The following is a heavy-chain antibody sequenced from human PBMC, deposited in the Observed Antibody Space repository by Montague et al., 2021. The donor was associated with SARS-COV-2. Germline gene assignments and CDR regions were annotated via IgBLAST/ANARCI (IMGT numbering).Heavy chain of an antibody. CDR2: IYYSGST. CDR1: GGSISSSSYY. CDR3: ARHVYDILTGYYTYWYFDL. Sequence: SETLSLTCTVSGGSISSSSYYWGWLRQPPGKGLEWIGSIYYSGSTYYNPSLKSRVTISVDTSKYQFSLKLSSVTAADTAVYYCARHVYDILTGYYTYWYFDLWGRGTLVTVSS. J-gene: IGHJ2*01. V-gene: IGHV4-39*01. D-gene: IGHD3-9*01.